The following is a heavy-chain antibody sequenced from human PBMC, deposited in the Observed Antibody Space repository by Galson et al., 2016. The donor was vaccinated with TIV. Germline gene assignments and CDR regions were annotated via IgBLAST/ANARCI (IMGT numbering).Heavy chain of an antibody. Sequence: SVKVPCKASGYSFTDYYIHWVRQAPGQGFEWMGWVNPKSGDTNYAQKFQGRVAMTRDTSINTAYMELSRLRSDDTAVYYCARDGLDMTTAVALPDYWGQGTLVTVSS. CDR1: GYSFTDYY. CDR2: VNPKSGDT. CDR3: ARDGLDMTTAVALPDY. D-gene: IGHD3/OR15-3a*01. J-gene: IGHJ4*02. V-gene: IGHV1-2*02.